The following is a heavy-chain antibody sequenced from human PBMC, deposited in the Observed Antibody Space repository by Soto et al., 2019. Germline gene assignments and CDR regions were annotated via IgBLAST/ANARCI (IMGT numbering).Heavy chain of an antibody. D-gene: IGHD2-15*01. V-gene: IGHV4-39*01. CDR1: GISVSTSDYY. CDR2: IYYSGST. Sequence: SETLSLTCTVSGISVSTSDYYWGWVRQPPGKGLDWIGNIYYSGSTFYNPSLRSRVTLSVDTSKNQFSLRLNSVTAADTAVYFCAGFVVPASRNSDFDYWGQGTLVT. CDR3: AGFVVPASRNSDFDY. J-gene: IGHJ4*02.